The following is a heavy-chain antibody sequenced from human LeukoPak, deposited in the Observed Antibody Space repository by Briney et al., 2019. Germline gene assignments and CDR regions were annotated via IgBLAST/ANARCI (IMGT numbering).Heavy chain of an antibody. D-gene: IGHD3-10*01. V-gene: IGHV3-23*01. CDR2: ISGSGGST. CDR1: GFTFSSYA. CDR3: ARDLELWFGEFNPQIH. J-gene: IGHJ4*02. Sequence: PGGSLRLSCAASGFTFSSYAMSWVRQAPGKGLEWVSAISGSGGSTYYADSVKGRFAISRDNAKNSLYLQMNSLRAEDTAVYYCARDLELWFGEFNPQIHWGQGTLVTVSS.